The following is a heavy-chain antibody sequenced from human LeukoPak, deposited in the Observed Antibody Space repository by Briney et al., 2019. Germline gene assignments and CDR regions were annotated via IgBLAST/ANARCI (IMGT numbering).Heavy chain of an antibody. CDR3: ARDDYGDYAGNDAFDI. J-gene: IGHJ3*02. V-gene: IGHV1-2*02. D-gene: IGHD4-17*01. CDR1: GYTFTGYY. Sequence: ASVKVSCKASGYTFTGYYMHWVRQAPGQGLEWMGWINPNSGGTNYAQKFQGRVTMTRDTSISTAYMELSRLRSDDTAVYYCARDDYGDYAGNDAFDIWGQGTMVTVSS. CDR2: INPNSGGT.